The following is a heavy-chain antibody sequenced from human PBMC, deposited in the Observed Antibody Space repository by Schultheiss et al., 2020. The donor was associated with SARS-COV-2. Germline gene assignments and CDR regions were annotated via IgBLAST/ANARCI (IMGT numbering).Heavy chain of an antibody. CDR3: ARHEVGGLWRY. CDR2: IYYSGST. J-gene: IGHJ4*02. V-gene: IGHV4-59*08. Sequence: GSLRLSCAVYGGSFSGYYWSWIRQPPGKGLEWIGSIYYSGSTYYNPSLKSRVTISVDTSKNQFSLKLSSVTAADTAVYYCARHEVGGLWRYWGQGTLVTVSS. CDR1: GGSFSGYY. D-gene: IGHD1-26*01.